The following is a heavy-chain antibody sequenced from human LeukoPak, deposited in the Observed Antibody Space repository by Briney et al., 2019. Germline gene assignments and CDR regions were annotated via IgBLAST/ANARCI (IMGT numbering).Heavy chain of an antibody. CDR3: ARQDIVVVIAISNAFDI. V-gene: IGHV4-38-2*02. J-gene: IGHJ3*02. Sequence: SETLSLTCTVSGYSIRSGYYWGWIRQPPGKGLEWIGSIYHSGSTYYNPSLKSRVTISVDTSKNQFSLKLSSVTAADTAVYYCARQDIVVVIAISNAFDIWGQGTMVTVSS. CDR2: IYHSGST. CDR1: GYSIRSGYY. D-gene: IGHD2-21*01.